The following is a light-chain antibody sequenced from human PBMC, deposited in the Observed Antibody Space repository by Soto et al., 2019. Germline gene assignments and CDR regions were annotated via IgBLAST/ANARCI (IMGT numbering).Light chain of an antibody. V-gene: IGKV3-15*01. J-gene: IGKJ1*01. CDR1: QSVSSK. CDR2: GAS. Sequence: EIVMTQSPATLSVSPGEGATLSCRASQSVSSKLAWYQQKPGQAPRLLIYGASTRATGIPARFSGSGSGTEFTLISSSLQSEDSAVYYCQQYNSWRWTFGQGTKVEIK. CDR3: QQYNSWRWT.